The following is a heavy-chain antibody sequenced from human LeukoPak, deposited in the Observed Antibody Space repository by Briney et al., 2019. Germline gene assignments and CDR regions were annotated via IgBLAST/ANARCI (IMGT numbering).Heavy chain of an antibody. D-gene: IGHD3-22*01. CDR1: GYTFTSYN. J-gene: IGHJ4*02. CDR2: MNPNSGNT. CDR3: ARMYYYDSSGLDY. Sequence: ASVKVSCKASGYTFTSYNINWVREATGQGLEWMGWMNPNSGNTGYAQKFQGRVTMTRNTSISTAYMELSSLRSEDTAVYYCARMYYYDSSGLDYWGQGTLVTVSS. V-gene: IGHV1-8*01.